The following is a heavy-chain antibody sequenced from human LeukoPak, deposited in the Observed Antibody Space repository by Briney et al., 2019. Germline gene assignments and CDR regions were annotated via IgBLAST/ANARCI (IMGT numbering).Heavy chain of an antibody. V-gene: IGHV3-11*04. Sequence: PGGSLRLSCAASGFTLSDYYMIWIRQAPGKGLECISYISYTGDYIYDADSVKGRFTISRDNAKNSLYLQMNSLRAEDTAIYYCARPRRGYSYGFFDNWGQGTLVTVSS. D-gene: IGHD5-18*01. CDR3: ARPRRGYSYGFFDN. CDR1: GFTLSDYY. CDR2: ISYTGDYI. J-gene: IGHJ4*02.